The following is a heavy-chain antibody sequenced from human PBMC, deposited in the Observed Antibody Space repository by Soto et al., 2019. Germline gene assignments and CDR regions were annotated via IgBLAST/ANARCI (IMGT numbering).Heavy chain of an antibody. D-gene: IGHD2-15*01. CDR1: GFSVSSNY. Sequence: LRLSCAASGFSVSSNYMNWVRQAPGRGLEWVSIIHNGGETYYADSVKGRFTVSRDNSKNTVFLQMNSLRVEDTAVYYCARDSWSQYWGQGTLVTVSS. J-gene: IGHJ1*01. V-gene: IGHV3-66*01. CDR2: IHNGGET. CDR3: ARDSWSQY.